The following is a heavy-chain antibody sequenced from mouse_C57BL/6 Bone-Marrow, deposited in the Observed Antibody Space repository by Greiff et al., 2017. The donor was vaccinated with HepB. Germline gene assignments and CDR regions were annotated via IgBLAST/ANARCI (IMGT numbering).Heavy chain of an antibody. CDR3: ARRPLTGTYAMDY. Sequence: EVKLVESGGGLVKPGGSLKLSCAASGFTFSDYGMHWVRQAPEKGLEWVAYISSGSSTIYYADTVKGRFTISRDNAKNTLFLQMTSLRSEDTAMYYCARRPLTGTYAMDYWGQGTSVTVSS. J-gene: IGHJ4*01. V-gene: IGHV5-17*01. CDR2: ISSGSSTI. D-gene: IGHD4-1*01. CDR1: GFTFSDYG.